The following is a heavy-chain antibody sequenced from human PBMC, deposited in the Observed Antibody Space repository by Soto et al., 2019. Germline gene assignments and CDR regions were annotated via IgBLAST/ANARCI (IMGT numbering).Heavy chain of an antibody. D-gene: IGHD6-19*01. CDR1: GYRFTSYG. CDR2: IDPSGGST. Sequence: GASVKVSCKASGYRFTSYGISWVRQAPGQGLEWMGIIDPSGGSTSYAQKFQGRVTMTRDTSTSTVYMELSSLRGDDTALYYCAKQYGTGWFDYWGQGILVTVSS. J-gene: IGHJ4*02. V-gene: IGHV1-46*01. CDR3: AKQYGTGWFDY.